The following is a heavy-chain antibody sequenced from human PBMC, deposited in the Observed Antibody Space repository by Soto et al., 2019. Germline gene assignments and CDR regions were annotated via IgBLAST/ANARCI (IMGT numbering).Heavy chain of an antibody. Sequence: EVQLLESRGGLVQPGGSLRLSCAASGFTFSSYAMNWVRQAPGKGLEWVSAISGSAATTHFADSVKGRFTISRDNSKNTLYLQMNSLRAEDTAVYYCARDRSYYDSSGSYSPPYWGQGTLVTVSS. CDR2: ISGSAATT. D-gene: IGHD3-22*01. CDR1: GFTFSSYA. V-gene: IGHV3-23*01. CDR3: ARDRSYYDSSGSYSPPY. J-gene: IGHJ4*02.